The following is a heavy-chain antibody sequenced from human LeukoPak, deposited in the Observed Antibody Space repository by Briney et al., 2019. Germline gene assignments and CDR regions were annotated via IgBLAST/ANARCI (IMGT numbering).Heavy chain of an antibody. J-gene: IGHJ5*02. Sequence: SETLSLTCTVSGASMSSYYWSWIRQPPAKGLEWIGYIYTRGTTNYNPSLKSRVTVSVDASKNQFSLKLSSVTAADTAVYYCAIKKGGWFGPWGQGTLVTVSS. CDR2: IYTRGTT. V-gene: IGHV4-4*09. D-gene: IGHD1-26*01. CDR3: AIKKGGWFGP. CDR1: GASMSSYY.